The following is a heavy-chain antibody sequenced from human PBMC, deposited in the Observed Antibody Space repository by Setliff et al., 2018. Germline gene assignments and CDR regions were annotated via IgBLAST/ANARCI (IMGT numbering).Heavy chain of an antibody. J-gene: IGHJ1*01. D-gene: IGHD3-10*01. CDR2: VYYSGYT. CDR3: ARVDFTMIQGVLGL. CDR1: GGAVSSTSHY. V-gene: IGHV4-39*07. Sequence: SETLSLTCNVSGGAVSSTSHYWGSIRQPPGKVMEWIGRVYYSGYTYYNPSLQSRVTISVDMSKNQFSMKLTSVTAADTAVYYCARVDFTMIQGVLGLWGQGTLVTVSS.